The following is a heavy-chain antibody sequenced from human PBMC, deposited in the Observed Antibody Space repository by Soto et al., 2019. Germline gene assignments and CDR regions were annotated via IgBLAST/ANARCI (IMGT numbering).Heavy chain of an antibody. CDR3: AREDDGGDRDYYGLDV. D-gene: IGHD2-21*02. J-gene: IGHJ6*02. CDR2: VHYSGSV. V-gene: IGHV4-30-4*01. Sequence: PSETLSLTCTVSGGSISFDHYHWTWIRHPPGKGLEWIGYVHYSGSVLYNPSLQSRVSISVDTSKNQFSLKLSSVTAADTAVYFCAREDDGGDRDYYGLDVWGQGTTVTVSS. CDR1: GGSISFDHYH.